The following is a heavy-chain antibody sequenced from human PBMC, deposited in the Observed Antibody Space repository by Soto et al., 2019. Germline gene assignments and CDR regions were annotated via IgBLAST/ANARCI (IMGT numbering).Heavy chain of an antibody. V-gene: IGHV4-39*01. CDR1: GGSVGSSSYY. CDR2: TYYSAGT. J-gene: IGHJ4*02. CDR3: ARHASRGYSSSWYFED. Sequence: SETLSLTCSVSGGSVGSSSYYWGWIRQAPGKGLEWIVSTYYSAGTYYNPSLKSRVTTSLDASKNQFSLTVTSVTAADTAIYYCARHASRGYSSSWYFEDWGQGTPVTVSS. D-gene: IGHD6-13*01.